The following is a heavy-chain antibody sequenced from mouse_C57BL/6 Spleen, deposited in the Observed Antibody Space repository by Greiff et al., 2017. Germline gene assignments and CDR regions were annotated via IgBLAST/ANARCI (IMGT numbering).Heavy chain of an antibody. J-gene: IGHJ1*03. Sequence: VQLQQSGPELVKPGASVKIPCKASGYTFTDYNMDWVKQSHGKSLEWIGDINPNNGGTIYNQKFKGKATLTVDKSSSTAYMELRSLTSEDTAVYYCARREIRRDWYFDVWGTGTTVTVSS. CDR3: ARREIRRDWYFDV. D-gene: IGHD3-3*01. CDR2: INPNNGGT. CDR1: GYTFTDYN. V-gene: IGHV1-18*01.